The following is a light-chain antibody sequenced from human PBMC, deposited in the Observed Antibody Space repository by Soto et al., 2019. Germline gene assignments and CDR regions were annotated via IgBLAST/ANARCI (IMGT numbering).Light chain of an antibody. J-gene: IGKJ4*01. Sequence: EIVLTQSPGTLSVSPGERATVSCRASQTVSSGFLAWYQQKVGQAPRLLIYGASTRATGIPDRFSGSGSGTDFTLTIDRLEPEDVAVYYCHQYYSSPSTFGGGTKVDIK. CDR3: HQYYSSPST. CDR1: QTVSSGF. V-gene: IGKV3-20*01. CDR2: GAS.